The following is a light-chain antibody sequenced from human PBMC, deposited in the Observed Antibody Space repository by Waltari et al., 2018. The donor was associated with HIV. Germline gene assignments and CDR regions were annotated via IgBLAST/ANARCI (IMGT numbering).Light chain of an antibody. CDR2: DGI. J-gene: IGLJ3*02. CDR3: CSYAGSSTFVV. Sequence: QSALTQPASVSGSPGQSITISCIGTSSDVGSYNLVSWYQQHPGKAPKRLIYDGIRRPSGVSTPFSGSKSGNTAALTISGLQAEYEADYYCCSYAGSSTFVVFGGGTKPTVL. CDR1: SSDVGSYNL. V-gene: IGLV2-23*03.